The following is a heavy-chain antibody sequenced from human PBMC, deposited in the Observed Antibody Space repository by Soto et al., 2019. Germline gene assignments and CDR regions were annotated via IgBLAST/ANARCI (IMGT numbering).Heavy chain of an antibody. J-gene: IGHJ5*02. Sequence: ASVKVSCKASGYTFTGDYMHWVRQAPGQGLEWMGWINPNSGGTNYAQKFQGRVTMTRDTSISTAYMELSRLRSDDTAVYYCARELSGHCTNGVCLNWFDPWGQGTLVTV. V-gene: IGHV1-2*02. D-gene: IGHD2-8*01. CDR2: INPNSGGT. CDR3: ARELSGHCTNGVCLNWFDP. CDR1: GYTFTGDY.